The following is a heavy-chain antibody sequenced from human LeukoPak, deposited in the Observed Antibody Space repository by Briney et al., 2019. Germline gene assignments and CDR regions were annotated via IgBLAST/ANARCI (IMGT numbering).Heavy chain of an antibody. D-gene: IGHD3-3*01. CDR3: ARSGYRDYFDY. CDR2: IYYSGST. Sequence: SETLSLTCTVSGGSISSGGYYWSWIRQHPGKGLEWIGYIYYSGSTYYNPSLKSRVTISVDTSKNQFSLKLSSVTAADTAVYYCARSGYRDYFDYWGQGTLVTVSS. J-gene: IGHJ4*02. V-gene: IGHV4-31*03. CDR1: GGSISSGGYY.